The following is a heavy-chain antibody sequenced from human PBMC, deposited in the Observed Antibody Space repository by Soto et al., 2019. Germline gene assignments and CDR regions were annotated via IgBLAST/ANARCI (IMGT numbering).Heavy chain of an antibody. CDR3: AREEVYYYDSSGPRAYGMDV. CDR2: INPSGGST. J-gene: IGHJ6*02. D-gene: IGHD3-22*01. Sequence: ASVKVSCKASGYIFTSYYMHWVRQAPGQGLEWMGIINPSGGSTSYAQKFQGRVTMTRDTSTSTVYMELSSLRSEDTAVYYCAREEVYYYDSSGPRAYGMDVWGQGTTVTVSS. CDR1: GYIFTSYY. V-gene: IGHV1-46*03.